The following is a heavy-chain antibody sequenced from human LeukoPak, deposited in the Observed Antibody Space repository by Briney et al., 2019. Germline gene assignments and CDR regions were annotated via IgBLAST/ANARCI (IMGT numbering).Heavy chain of an antibody. CDR1: GYTFTSYD. V-gene: IGHV1-8*01. D-gene: IGHD6-13*01. CDR2: MNPNSGNT. Sequence: GASVKVSFKASGYTFTSYDINWVRQAPGQGLEWMGWMNPNSGNTGYAQKFQGRVTMTRNTSISTAYMELSSLRSEDTAVYYCARGTSSWYYYYYGMDVWGQGTTVTVSS. J-gene: IGHJ6*02. CDR3: ARGTSSWYYYYYGMDV.